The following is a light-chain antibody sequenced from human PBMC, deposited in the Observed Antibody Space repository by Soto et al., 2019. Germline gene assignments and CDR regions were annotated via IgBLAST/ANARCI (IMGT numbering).Light chain of an antibody. CDR2: EVI. J-gene: IGLJ2*01. CDR3: SSYTSSSTLV. V-gene: IGLV2-14*01. Sequence: QSALTQPASVSGSPGQSITISCTATSSDVGAYNYVSWYQQHPGKAPKLMIYEVINRPSGVSNRFSGSKSGNTASLIISGLQAEDGADYYCSSYTSSSTLVFGGGTKLTVL. CDR1: SSDVGAYNY.